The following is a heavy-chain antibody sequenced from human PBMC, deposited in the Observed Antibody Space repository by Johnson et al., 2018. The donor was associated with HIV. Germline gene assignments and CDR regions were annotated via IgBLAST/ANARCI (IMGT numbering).Heavy chain of an antibody. J-gene: IGHJ3*02. CDR3: ASQQWELGSHDAFDI. CDR1: GFTFSDYY. V-gene: IGHV3-20*04. Sequence: EQLVESGGGLVKPGGSLRLSCAASGFTFSDYYMSWIRQAPGKGLEWVSGINWNGGSTGYADSVKGRFTISRDNAKNSLYLQMNSLRAEDTALYYCASQQWELGSHDAFDIWGQGTMVTVSS. CDR2: INWNGGST. D-gene: IGHD1-26*01.